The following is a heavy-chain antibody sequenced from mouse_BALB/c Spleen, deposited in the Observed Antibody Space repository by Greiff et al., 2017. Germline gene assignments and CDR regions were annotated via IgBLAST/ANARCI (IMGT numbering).Heavy chain of an antibody. CDR3: ARHPEGYDAWFAY. V-gene: IGHV5-12-1*01. J-gene: IGHJ3*01. Sequence: EVMLVESGGGLVKPGGSLKLSCAASGFSFSSYDMSWVRQTPEKRLEWVAYISSGGGSTYYPDTVKGRFTISRDNAKNTLYLQMSSLKSEDTAMYYCARHPEGYDAWFAYWGQGTLVTVSA. D-gene: IGHD2-2*01. CDR2: ISSGGGST. CDR1: GFSFSSYD.